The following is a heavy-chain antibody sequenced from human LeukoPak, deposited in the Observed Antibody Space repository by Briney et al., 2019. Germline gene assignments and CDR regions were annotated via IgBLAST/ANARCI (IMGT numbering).Heavy chain of an antibody. CDR3: ATQSYYYDSSGYIPFSY. V-gene: IGHV5-51*01. Sequence: GESLKISCKGSGYSFTSYRIGWVRQMPGKGLEWMGIIYPGDSDTRYSPSFQGQVTISADKSISTAYLQWSSLKASDTAMYYCATQSYYYDSSGYIPFSYWGQGTLVTVSS. D-gene: IGHD3-22*01. CDR2: IYPGDSDT. CDR1: GYSFTSYR. J-gene: IGHJ4*02.